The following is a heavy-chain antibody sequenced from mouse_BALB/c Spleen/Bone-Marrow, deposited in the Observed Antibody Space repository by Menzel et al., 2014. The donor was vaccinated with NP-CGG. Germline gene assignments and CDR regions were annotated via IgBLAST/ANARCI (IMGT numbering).Heavy chain of an antibody. J-gene: IGHJ4*01. CDR2: INPYNDGT. V-gene: IGHV1-14*01. D-gene: IGHD2-14*01. CDR1: GYTFTSYV. CDR3: ASPYYRYDALDY. Sequence: VQLQQPGPEPVKPGASVKMSCKASGYTFTSYVMHWVKQKPGQGLEWIGYINPYNDGTKYNEKFKGKATLTSDKSSSTAYMELSSLTSEDSAVYYCASPYYRYDALDYWGQGTSVTVSS.